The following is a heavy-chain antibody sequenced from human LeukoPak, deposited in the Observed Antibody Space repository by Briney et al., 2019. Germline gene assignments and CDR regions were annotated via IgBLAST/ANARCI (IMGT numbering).Heavy chain of an antibody. D-gene: IGHD3-10*01. CDR2: IYTSGST. CDR1: GGSISSYH. Sequence: SETLSLTCTVSGGSISSYHWSWIRQPAGKGLEWIGRIYTSGSTNYNPSLKSRVTMSVDTSKNQFSLKLSSVTAADTAVYYCVTMVRGVTEDFDYWGQGTLVTVFS. V-gene: IGHV4-4*07. J-gene: IGHJ4*02. CDR3: VTMVRGVTEDFDY.